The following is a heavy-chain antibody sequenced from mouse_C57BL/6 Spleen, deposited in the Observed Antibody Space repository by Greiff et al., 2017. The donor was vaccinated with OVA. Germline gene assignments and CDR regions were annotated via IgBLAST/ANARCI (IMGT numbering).Heavy chain of an antibody. Sequence: EVKVVESGGGLVKPGGSLKLSCAASGFTFSSYAMSWVRQTPEKRLEWVATISDGGSYTYYPDNVKGRFTISRDNAKNNLYLQMSHLKSEDTAMYYCARAYYSNYAWFAYWGQGTLVTVSA. CDR1: GFTFSSYA. CDR3: ARAYYSNYAWFAY. D-gene: IGHD2-5*01. J-gene: IGHJ3*01. CDR2: ISDGGSYT. V-gene: IGHV5-4*03.